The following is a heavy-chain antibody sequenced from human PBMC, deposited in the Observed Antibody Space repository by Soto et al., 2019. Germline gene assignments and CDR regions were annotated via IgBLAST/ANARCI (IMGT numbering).Heavy chain of an antibody. Sequence: EVQLVESGGGLVQPGGSLRLSCAASGFTFSSYWMHWVRQAPGKGLVWVSRINSDGSSTSYADSVKGRFTISRDNAKNTLYLQMNSLRAEDTAVYYCSREYRSLNANDYWCQGTLVTVSS. CDR2: INSDGSST. D-gene: IGHD6-19*01. J-gene: IGHJ4*02. V-gene: IGHV3-74*01. CDR1: GFTFSSYW. CDR3: SREYRSLNANDY.